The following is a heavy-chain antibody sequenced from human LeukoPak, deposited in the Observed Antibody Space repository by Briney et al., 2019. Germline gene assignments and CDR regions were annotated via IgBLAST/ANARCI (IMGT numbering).Heavy chain of an antibody. D-gene: IGHD2-2*01. CDR2: ISGSGGST. CDR1: GFTFSSYA. Sequence: GGSLILSCAASGFTFSSYAMSWVRQAPGKGLEWVSAISGSGGSTYYADSVKGRFTISRDNSKNTLYLQMNSLRAEDAAVYYCAKGEHCSSTSCQPDYWGQGTLVTVSS. J-gene: IGHJ4*02. V-gene: IGHV3-23*01. CDR3: AKGEHCSSTSCQPDY.